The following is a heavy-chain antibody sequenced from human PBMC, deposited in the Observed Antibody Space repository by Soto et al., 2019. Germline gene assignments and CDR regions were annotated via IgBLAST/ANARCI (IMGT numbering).Heavy chain of an antibody. V-gene: IGHV3-72*01. D-gene: IGHD1-26*01. CDR2: TRNRANSYTT. Sequence: EVQLVESGGGLVQPGGCLRLSCAASGFTFSDHYMDWVRQAPGKGLEWVARTRNRANSYTTEYAESVKGRFTISRDNSKDSLYLQMNRLETEDTAVYFCTRSSGSYRYFDLWGRGTLVTVSS. CDR3: TRSSGSYRYFDL. J-gene: IGHJ2*01. CDR1: GFTFSDHY.